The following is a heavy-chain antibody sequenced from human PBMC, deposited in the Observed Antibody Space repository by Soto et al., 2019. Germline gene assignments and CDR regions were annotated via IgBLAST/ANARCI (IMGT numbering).Heavy chain of an antibody. V-gene: IGHV4-4*07. Sequence: SETLSLTCIVSGGSISNFYWSWIRQPAGKGLEWIGRIYSSGSTNYNPSLKSRVTMSVDTSKNQFSLKLSSVTAADTAVYYCARDGGGDYEDYHYGMDVWGQGTPVTVSS. CDR2: IYSSGST. D-gene: IGHD4-17*01. J-gene: IGHJ6*02. CDR3: ARDGGGDYEDYHYGMDV. CDR1: GGSISNFY.